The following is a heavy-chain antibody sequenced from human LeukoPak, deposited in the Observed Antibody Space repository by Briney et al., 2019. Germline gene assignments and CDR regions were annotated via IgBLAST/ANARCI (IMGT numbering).Heavy chain of an antibody. V-gene: IGHV1-2*06. CDR1: GYTFTGYY. CDR3: ARDFNDFWSGTIDY. J-gene: IGHJ4*02. CDR2: INPNSGGT. Sequence: VASVKVSCKASGYTFTGYYMHWVRQAPGQGLEWMGRINPNSGGTNYAQKFQGRVTMTRDTSISTAYVELSRLRSDDTAVYYCARDFNDFWSGTIDYWGQGTLVTVSS. D-gene: IGHD3-3*01.